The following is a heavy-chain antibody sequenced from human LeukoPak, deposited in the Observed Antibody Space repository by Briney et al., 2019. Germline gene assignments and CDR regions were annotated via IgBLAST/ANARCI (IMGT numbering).Heavy chain of an antibody. J-gene: IGHJ4*02. CDR1: GFTFSSYG. CDR3: AREAVAGTFTLGFDY. V-gene: IGHV3-30*03. CDR2: ISYDGSNK. D-gene: IGHD6-19*01. Sequence: PGGSLRLSCAASGFTFSSYGMHWARQAPGKGLEWVALISYDGSNKYYADSVKGRFTISRDNSKNALYLQMNSLRADDTAVYYCAREAVAGTFTLGFDYWGQGTLVTVSS.